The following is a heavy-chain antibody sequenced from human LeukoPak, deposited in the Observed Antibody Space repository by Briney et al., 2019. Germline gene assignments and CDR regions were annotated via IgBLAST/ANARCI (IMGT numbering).Heavy chain of an antibody. V-gene: IGHV3-23*01. CDR3: AKEALLTYYYDSSGYDDAFDI. CDR1: GFTFSSYG. CDR2: ISGSGGST. Sequence: GGSLRLSCAASGFTFSSYGMHWVRQAPGKGLEWVSAISGSGGSTYYADSVKGRFTISRDNSKNTLYLQMNSLRAEDTAVYYCAKEALLTYYYDSSGYDDAFDIWGQGTMATVSS. D-gene: IGHD3-22*01. J-gene: IGHJ3*02.